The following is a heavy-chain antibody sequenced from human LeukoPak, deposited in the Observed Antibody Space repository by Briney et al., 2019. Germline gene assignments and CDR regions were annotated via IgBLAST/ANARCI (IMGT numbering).Heavy chain of an antibody. V-gene: IGHV4-59*12. J-gene: IGHJ4*02. CDR3: ARFGSGWYYFDF. Sequence: SETLSLTCTVSGGSISSYYWSWIRQPPGKGLEWIGYIYYSGSTNYNPSLKSRVTISVDTSKNQFSLKLSSVTAADTAVYYCARFGSGWYYFDFWGQGALVSVSS. D-gene: IGHD6-19*01. CDR2: IYYSGST. CDR1: GGSISSYY.